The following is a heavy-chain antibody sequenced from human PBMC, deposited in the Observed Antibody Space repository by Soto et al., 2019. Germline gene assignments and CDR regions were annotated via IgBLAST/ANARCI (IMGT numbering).Heavy chain of an antibody. CDR2: IRSKANSYAT. D-gene: IGHD2-2*01. V-gene: IGHV3-73*01. Sequence: PGGSLRLSCASSWFTFIGSSMHGVRQASGNGLEWVGRIRSKANSYATAYAASVKGRFTISRDDSKNMAYLQMNSLKTEDTAVYFCARPYCTTTSCYLDFGGQGTTVTVS. CDR1: WFTFIGSS. CDR3: ARPYCTTTSCYLDF. J-gene: IGHJ6*02.